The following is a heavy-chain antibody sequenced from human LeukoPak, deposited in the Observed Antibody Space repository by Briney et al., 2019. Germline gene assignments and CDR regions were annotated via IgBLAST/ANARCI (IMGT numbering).Heavy chain of an antibody. CDR1: GFTFDDYA. V-gene: IGHV3-9*01. D-gene: IGHD6-13*01. CDR3: AKDVHSSSYWYFDL. J-gene: IGHJ2*01. CDR2: ISWNSGSI. Sequence: GRSLRLSCAASGFTFDDYAMHWVRQAPGKGLEWVSGISWNSGSIGYADSVKGRFTISRDNAKNSLYLQMNSLRAEDTALYYCAKDVHSSSYWYFDLWGRGTLVTVSS.